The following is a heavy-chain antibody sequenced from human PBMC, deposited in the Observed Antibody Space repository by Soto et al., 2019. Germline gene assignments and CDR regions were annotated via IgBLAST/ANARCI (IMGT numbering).Heavy chain of an antibody. V-gene: IGHV3-48*03. CDR1: GFTFSSYE. J-gene: IGHJ6*02. Sequence: SLRLSCAASGFTFSSYEMNWVRQAPGKGLEWVSYVSSSGSTIYYADSVKGRFTISRDNAKNSLYLQMNSLRAEDTAVYYCAREVPYYYGMDVWGQGTTVTVSS. CDR3: AREVPYYYGMDV. CDR2: VSSSGSTI.